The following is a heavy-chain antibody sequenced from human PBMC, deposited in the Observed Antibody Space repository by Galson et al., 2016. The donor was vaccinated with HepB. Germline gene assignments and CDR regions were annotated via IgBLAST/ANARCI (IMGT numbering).Heavy chain of an antibody. V-gene: IGHV3-73*01. CDR3: TRTNEYEGIDY. Sequence: SLRLSCAASGFIFGGSPVDWVRQASGKGLEWVGRIRSKANSYATAYAASVKGRFTISRDDSQNTAYLQMNSLKTEDTAVYYCTRTNEYEGIDYWGQGTLVTVSS. J-gene: IGHJ4*02. CDR2: IRSKANSYAT. D-gene: IGHD6-6*01. CDR1: GFIFGGSP.